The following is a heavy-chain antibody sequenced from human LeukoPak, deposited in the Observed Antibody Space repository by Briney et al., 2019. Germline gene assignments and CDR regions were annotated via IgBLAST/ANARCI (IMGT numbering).Heavy chain of an antibody. V-gene: IGHV4-59*12. Sequence: SATLSLSCTVSGGSISSYSLSWMRQPPGQGLEWMGYINHSRSTYYNPSLKSRVTISVDRSKNQCSLKLSSVTAADRTVYYGARELDTTLQSSYYYYYMDVWGEGTTVTVSS. CDR3: ARELDTTLQSSYYYYYMDV. CDR2: INHSRST. D-gene: IGHD5-24*01. CDR1: GGSISSYS. J-gene: IGHJ6*03.